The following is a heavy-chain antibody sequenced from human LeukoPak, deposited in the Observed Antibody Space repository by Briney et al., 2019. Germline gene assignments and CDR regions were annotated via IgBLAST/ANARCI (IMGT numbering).Heavy chain of an antibody. Sequence: SETLSLTCAVYGGSFSGYYWSWIRQPPGKGLEWIGEINHSGSTNYNPSLKSRLTITVDTSTNQFSLKLSSVTVTDTAVYYCARERRDEYDSSGYYFEDYWGHGTMATVSS. CDR2: INHSGST. J-gene: IGHJ4*01. CDR3: ARERRDEYDSSGYYFEDY. D-gene: IGHD3-22*01. CDR1: GGSFSGYY. V-gene: IGHV4-34*01.